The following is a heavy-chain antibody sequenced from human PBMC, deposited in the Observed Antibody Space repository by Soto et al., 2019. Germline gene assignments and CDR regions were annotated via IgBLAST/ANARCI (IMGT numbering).Heavy chain of an antibody. CDR2: INSDGSST. Sequence: GGSQRLSCAASGFTFSSYWMHWVRQAPGKGLVWVSRINSDGSSTSYADSVKGRFTITRDNAKNTLYLQMNSLRAVDTAVYYCARGDFSGKNYYYYYMDVWGKGTTVTVSS. CDR3: ARGDFSGKNYYYYYMDV. V-gene: IGHV3-74*01. J-gene: IGHJ6*03. D-gene: IGHD3-10*01. CDR1: GFTFSSYW.